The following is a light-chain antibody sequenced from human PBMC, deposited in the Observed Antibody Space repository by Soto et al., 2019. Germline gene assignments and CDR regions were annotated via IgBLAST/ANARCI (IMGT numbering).Light chain of an antibody. Sequence: DIQMTQSPCTLSVSVGDRATLTCRASQSISSWFAWYQHRPGQAPRLLIYAASSRDSGVPSRFSGSGSGTEITLTISKLQPYAFATYYCQKYYPETFGQGTKVDIK. CDR2: AAS. CDR3: QKYYPET. V-gene: IGKV1-5*01. J-gene: IGKJ1*01. CDR1: QSISSW.